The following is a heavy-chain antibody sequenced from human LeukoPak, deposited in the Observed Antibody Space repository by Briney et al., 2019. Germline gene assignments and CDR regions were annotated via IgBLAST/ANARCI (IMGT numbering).Heavy chain of an antibody. CDR1: GYSISSGYY. CDR2: IYRSGST. CDR3: ARQNSYYDFWSGYYWRAIGDVGGRYYFDY. V-gene: IGHV4-38-2*01. J-gene: IGHJ4*02. D-gene: IGHD3-3*01. Sequence: PSETLSLTCAVSGYSISSGYYWGWIRQPPGKGLEWIGSIYRSGSTYYNPSLKSRVTISVDTSKNQFSLKLSSVTAADTAVYYCARQNSYYDFWSGYYWRAIGDVGGRYYFDYWGQGTLVTVSS.